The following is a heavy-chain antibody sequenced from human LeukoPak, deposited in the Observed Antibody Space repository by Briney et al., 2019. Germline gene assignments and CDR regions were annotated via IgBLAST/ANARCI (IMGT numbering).Heavy chain of an antibody. CDR3: ARLDSITMIENNWFDP. V-gene: IGHV5-51*01. J-gene: IGHJ5*02. D-gene: IGHD3-22*01. CDR2: IYPGDSDT. CDR1: GYSFTSYW. Sequence: GESLKISCKGSGYSFTSYWIGWVRQMPGKGLEWMGIIYPGDSDTRYSPSFQGQVTISAHKTISTAYLQWSSLKASDTAMYYCARLDSITMIENNWFDPWGQGTLVTVSS.